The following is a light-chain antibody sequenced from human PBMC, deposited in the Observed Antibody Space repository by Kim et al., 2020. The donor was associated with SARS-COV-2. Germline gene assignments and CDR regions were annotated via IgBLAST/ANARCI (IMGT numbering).Light chain of an antibody. CDR2: DVN. CDR1: SSDVGGYKF. CDR3: TSYTRSSTLV. J-gene: IGLJ2*01. Sequence: GQSIAISCTGTSSDVGGYKFVSWYQQHPGKAPNLLIYDVNNRPSGVSDRFSGSKSGNTASLTISGLQAEDEADYYRTSYTRSSTLVFGGGTQLTVL. V-gene: IGLV2-14*03.